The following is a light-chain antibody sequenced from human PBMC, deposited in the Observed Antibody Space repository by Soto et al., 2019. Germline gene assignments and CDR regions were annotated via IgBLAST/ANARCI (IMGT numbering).Light chain of an antibody. CDR2: ASS. CDR3: QQANNFPLT. V-gene: IGKV1-12*01. J-gene: IGKJ4*01. CDR1: QGISSW. Sequence: DIQMTQSPSSVSASVGDRVTITCRASQGISSWLAWYQQKPGKAPHLLIYASSSLQSGVSSRFSGTIFGTDFTLTIGGLQPEDSATYYCQQANNFPLTFGGGTKVEIK.